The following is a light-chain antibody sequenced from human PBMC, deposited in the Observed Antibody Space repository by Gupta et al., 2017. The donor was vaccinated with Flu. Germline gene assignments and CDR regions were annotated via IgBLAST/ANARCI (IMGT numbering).Light chain of an antibody. CDR1: QSLVHRDGNTY. V-gene: IGKV2-24*01. CDR2: QTA. Sequence: IYCRSSQSLVHRDGNTYLNWLQQRPGQAPRLLIYQTATRFSGVPDRFSGSGTGTDFTLKISRVEVEDVGIYYCMQGTQFPYTFGQGTKLEIK. CDR3: MQGTQFPYT. J-gene: IGKJ2*01.